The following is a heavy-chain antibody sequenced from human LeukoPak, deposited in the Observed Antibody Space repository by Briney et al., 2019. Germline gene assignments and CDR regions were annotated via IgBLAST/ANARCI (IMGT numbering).Heavy chain of an antibody. CDR2: IWYDGSNK. V-gene: IGHV3-33*01. Sequence: GGSLRLSCAASGFTLSSYGMHWVRQAPGKGLEWVAVIWYDGSNKYYADSVKGRFTISRDNSKNTLYLQMNSLRAEDTAVYYCARDTGGSYYFDYWGQGTLVTVSS. D-gene: IGHD1-26*01. J-gene: IGHJ4*02. CDR3: ARDTGGSYYFDY. CDR1: GFTLSSYG.